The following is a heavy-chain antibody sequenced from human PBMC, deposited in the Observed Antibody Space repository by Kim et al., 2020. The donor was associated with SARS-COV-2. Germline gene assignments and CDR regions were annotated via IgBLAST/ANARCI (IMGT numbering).Heavy chain of an antibody. CDR2: IWYDGSNK. CDR3: AKDLGVRGNDAFDI. Sequence: GGSLRLSCAASGFTFSSYGMHWVRQAPGKGLEWVAVIWYDGSNKYYADSVKGRFTISRDNSKNTLYLQMNSLRAEDTAVYYCAKDLGVRGNDAFDIWGQGTMVTVSS. CDR1: GFTFSSYG. V-gene: IGHV3-33*06. J-gene: IGHJ3*02. D-gene: IGHD3-10*01.